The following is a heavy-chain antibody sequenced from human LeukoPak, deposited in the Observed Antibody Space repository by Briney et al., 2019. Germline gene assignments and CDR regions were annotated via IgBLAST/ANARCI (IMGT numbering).Heavy chain of an antibody. V-gene: IGHV1-46*01. J-gene: IGHJ5*02. CDR2: INPSGGST. CDR3: AKSPGGWYGEDWFDP. Sequence: ASVKVSCKASGYTFTSYYMHWVRQAPGQGLEWMGIINPSGGSTSYAQKFQGRVTMTRDTSTSTVYMELSSLRSEDTAVYYCAKSPGGWYGEDWFDPWGQGTLVTVSS. CDR1: GYTFTSYY. D-gene: IGHD6-19*01.